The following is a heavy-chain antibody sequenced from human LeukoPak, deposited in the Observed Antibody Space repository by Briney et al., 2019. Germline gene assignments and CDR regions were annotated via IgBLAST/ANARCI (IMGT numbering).Heavy chain of an antibody. J-gene: IGHJ6*03. V-gene: IGHV5-51*01. CDR3: ARRFRSGSYFDYYYYYYMDV. D-gene: IGHD1-26*01. CDR1: GYSFTSYW. Sequence: GESLKISCKGSGYSFTSYWIGWVRQMPGKGLEWMGIIYPGDSDTRYSPSFQGQVTISADKSFSTAYLQWSSLKASDTAMYYCARRFRSGSYFDYYYYYYMDVWGKGTTVTVSS. CDR2: IYPGDSDT.